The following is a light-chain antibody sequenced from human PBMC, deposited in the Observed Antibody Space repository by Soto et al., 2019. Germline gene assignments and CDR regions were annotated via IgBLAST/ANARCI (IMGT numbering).Light chain of an antibody. CDR3: QSYHSGNVV. CDR1: SGSIASNY. CDR2: EHN. V-gene: IGLV6-57*04. Sequence: NFMLTQPHSVSESPGKTVTISCTRSSGSIASNYVQWYQQRPGSPPTPVIYEHNERPSGVPDRFSGSIDSSSNSASLTISGLKTDDEADYYCQSYHSGNVVFGGGTKVTVL. J-gene: IGLJ2*01.